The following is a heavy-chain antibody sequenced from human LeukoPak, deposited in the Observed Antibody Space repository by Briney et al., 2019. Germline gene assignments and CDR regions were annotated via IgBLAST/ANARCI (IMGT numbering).Heavy chain of an antibody. Sequence: SEALSLTCTVSGGSISSYYWSWIRQPAGKGLEWIGRIYTSGSTNYNPSLKSRVTMSVDTSKNQFSLKLSSVTAADTAVYYCARDLGGTVTNNWFDPWGQGTLVTVSS. CDR3: ARDLGGTVTNNWFDP. J-gene: IGHJ5*02. V-gene: IGHV4-4*07. CDR2: IYTSGST. D-gene: IGHD4-17*01. CDR1: GGSISSYY.